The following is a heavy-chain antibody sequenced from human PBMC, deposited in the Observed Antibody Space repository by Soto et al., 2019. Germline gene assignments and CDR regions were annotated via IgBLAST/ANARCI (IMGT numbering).Heavy chain of an antibody. D-gene: IGHD2-15*01. CDR2: ISADNVIA. V-gene: IGHV1-18*04. CDR3: ARNVCPRSGGSCHYYFFCGMNV. J-gene: IGHJ6*02. Sequence: QVQLVQAGAEVKKPGSSVKVSCQASGYTFTSYGISWVRQAPGQGLEWMGWISADNVIANYAQNLQGRVTMTTDTSTSTAYLELRILRSDETAVYYCARNVCPRSGGSCHYYFFCGMNVWGQGTTVTVSS. CDR1: GYTFTSYG.